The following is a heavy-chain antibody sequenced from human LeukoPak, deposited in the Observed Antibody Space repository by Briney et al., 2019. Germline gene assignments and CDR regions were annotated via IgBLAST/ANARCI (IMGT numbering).Heavy chain of an antibody. Sequence: ASVKVSCKASGYTFTSYGISWVRQAPGQGLEWIGLISAYNGNTNYAQNLQGRVTMTTDTSTSTAYMELRSLRSDDTAVYYCARDRPEYYYGSGSYYNLPVYFDYWGQGTLVTVSS. V-gene: IGHV1-18*01. CDR2: ISAYNGNT. D-gene: IGHD3-10*01. CDR1: GYTFTSYG. J-gene: IGHJ4*02. CDR3: ARDRPEYYYGSGSYYNLPVYFDY.